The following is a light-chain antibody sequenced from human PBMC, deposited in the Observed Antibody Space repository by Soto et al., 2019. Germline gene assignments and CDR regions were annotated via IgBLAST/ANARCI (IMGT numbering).Light chain of an antibody. CDR3: GSWDSSLSAYV. CDR2: DDN. J-gene: IGLJ1*01. Sequence: QAVVTQPPSVSAAPGQKVTISCSCSSSNIGGNSVSWYQQLPGTAPKLLIYDDNKRPSGIPDRFSGSKSGTSATLGITGFQTGDEDDYYCGSWDSSLSAYVFGTGTKLTVL. V-gene: IGLV1-51*01. CDR1: SSNIGGNS.